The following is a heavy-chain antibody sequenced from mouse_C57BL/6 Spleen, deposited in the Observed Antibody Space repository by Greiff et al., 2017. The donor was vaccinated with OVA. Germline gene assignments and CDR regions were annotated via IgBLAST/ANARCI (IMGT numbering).Heavy chain of an antibody. CDR2: ISDGGSYT. Sequence: VQLKESGGGLVKPGGSLKLSCAASGFTFSSYAMSWVRKTPEKRLEWVATISDGGSYTYYPDNVKGRFTIYRDNAKNNLYLQMSHLKSEDTAMYYCARDEAGTRSGGFAYWGQGTLVTVSA. V-gene: IGHV5-4*01. D-gene: IGHD4-1*01. CDR1: GFTFSSYA. J-gene: IGHJ3*01. CDR3: ARDEAGTRSGGFAY.